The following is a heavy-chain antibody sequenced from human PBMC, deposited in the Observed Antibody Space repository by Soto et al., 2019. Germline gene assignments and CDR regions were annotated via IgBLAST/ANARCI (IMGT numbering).Heavy chain of an antibody. CDR2: ISGSGGST. D-gene: IGHD3-22*01. J-gene: IGHJ4*02. V-gene: IGHV3-23*01. CDR1: GFPFSSYA. Sequence: PGGSLRLSCAASGFPFSSYAMSWVRQAPGKGLEWVSAISGSGGSTYYADSVKGRFTISRDNSKNTLYLQMNSLRAEDTAVYYCAKHSSSSGYLYYFDYWGQGTLVTVSS. CDR3: AKHSSSSGYLYYFDY.